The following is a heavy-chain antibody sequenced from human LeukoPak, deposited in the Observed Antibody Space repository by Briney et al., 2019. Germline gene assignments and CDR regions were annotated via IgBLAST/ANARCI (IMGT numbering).Heavy chain of an antibody. CDR2: FNSNSGGR. V-gene: IGHV1-2*02. CDR3: ARTSIAARRADFDY. Sequence: ASVRVSCKTSGYTFTDYYIHWMRQAPGPGLEWMGWFNSNSGGRSYAQKFQGRVTLTRDTPARTVFMELNRLTSDDTAVYYCARTSIAARRADFDYWAREPWSPSPQ. D-gene: IGHD6-6*01. J-gene: IGHJ4*02. CDR1: GYTFTDYY.